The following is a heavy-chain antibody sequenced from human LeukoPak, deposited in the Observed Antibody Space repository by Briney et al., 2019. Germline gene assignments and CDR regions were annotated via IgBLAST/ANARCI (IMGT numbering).Heavy chain of an antibody. D-gene: IGHD2-15*01. V-gene: IGHV1-2*02. CDR2: INPNSGGT. Sequence: ASVKVSCKASGYTFTGYYMHWVRQAPGQGLEWMGWINPNSGGTNYPQKFQDRVTMTSDTSISTAYMELSSLRSEDTAVYYCATGVVAANWFDPWGQGTLVTVSS. CDR1: GYTFTGYY. CDR3: ATGVVAANWFDP. J-gene: IGHJ5*02.